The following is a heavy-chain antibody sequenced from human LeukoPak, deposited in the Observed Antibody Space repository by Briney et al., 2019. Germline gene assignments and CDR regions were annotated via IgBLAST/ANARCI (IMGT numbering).Heavy chain of an antibody. Sequence: PGGSLRLSCAASGFTFSSYWMHWVRQAPGKGLVWVSRINSDGSSTSYADSVKGRFTISRDNAKNTLYLQMNSLRAEDTAVYYCASLRFRGVEMDYWGQGTLVILSS. CDR1: GFTFSSYW. D-gene: IGHD5-24*01. CDR3: ASLRFRGVEMDY. V-gene: IGHV3-74*01. CDR2: INSDGSST. J-gene: IGHJ4*02.